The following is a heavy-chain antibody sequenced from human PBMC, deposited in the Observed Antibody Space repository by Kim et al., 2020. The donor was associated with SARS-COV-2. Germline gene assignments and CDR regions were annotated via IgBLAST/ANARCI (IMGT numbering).Heavy chain of an antibody. V-gene: IGHV1-18*01. CDR3: AGAPAGVAAFLLPHDAFDI. J-gene: IGHJ3*02. Sequence: ASVKVSCKASGYTFTSYGISWVRQAPGQGLEWMGWISAYNGNTNYAQKLQGRVTMTTDTSTSTAYMELRSLRSDDTAVYYCAGAPAGVAAFLLPHDAFDIWGQGTMVTVSS. D-gene: IGHD2-15*01. CDR2: ISAYNGNT. CDR1: GYTFTSYG.